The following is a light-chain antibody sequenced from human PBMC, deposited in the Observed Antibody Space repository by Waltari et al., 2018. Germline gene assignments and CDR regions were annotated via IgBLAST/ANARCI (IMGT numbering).Light chain of an antibody. Sequence: QSVVTQPPSASGTPGHRVAISCSGSTSNIERNTVHWYQHVPGTAPKLLIYNNDQRPSGVPDRFSGSKSDFSASLAISGLQAEDEGDYYCVSWDDSLNGEIFGGGTRLTVL. CDR2: NND. CDR3: VSWDDSLNGEI. V-gene: IGLV1-44*01. J-gene: IGLJ2*01. CDR1: TSNIERNT.